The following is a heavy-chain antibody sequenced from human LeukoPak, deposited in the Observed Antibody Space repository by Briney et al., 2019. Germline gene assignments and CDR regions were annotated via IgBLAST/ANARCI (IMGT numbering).Heavy chain of an antibody. CDR2: IYHSGST. D-gene: IGHD4-17*01. CDR1: GGSISSGGYS. V-gene: IGHV4-30-2*01. CDR3: ARAYGVEGNNWFDP. J-gene: IGHJ5*02. Sequence: SQTLSLTCAVSGGSISSGGYSWSWIRQPPGKGLEWIGYIYHSGSTYYNPSLKSRVTISVDRSKNQFSLKLSSVTAADTAVYYCARAYGVEGNNWFDPWGQGTLVTVSS.